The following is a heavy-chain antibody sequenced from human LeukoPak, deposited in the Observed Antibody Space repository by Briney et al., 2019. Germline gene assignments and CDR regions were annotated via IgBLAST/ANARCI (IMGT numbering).Heavy chain of an antibody. CDR2: IKEDGSEK. D-gene: IGHD6-19*01. Sequence: GGSLRLSCAASGFTFSSYWMSWVRQAPGKGLECVANIKEDGSEKNYVDSVKGRFTISRDNAKNSLYLQMNSLRAEDTAIYYCAKAVAARWLDPWGQGTLVIVSS. CDR1: GFTFSSYW. CDR3: AKAVAARWLDP. V-gene: IGHV3-7*01. J-gene: IGHJ5*02.